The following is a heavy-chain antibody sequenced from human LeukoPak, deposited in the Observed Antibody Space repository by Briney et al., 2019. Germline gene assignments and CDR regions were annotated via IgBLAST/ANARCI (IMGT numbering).Heavy chain of an antibody. J-gene: IGHJ4*02. V-gene: IGHV3-23*01. CDR3: AKQQWLVSPAVDY. CDR1: GFTFSSYA. CDR2: ITGTGGTT. Sequence: GGSLRLSCAASGFTFSSYAMSWVRQAPGKGLEWVSAITGTGGTTYYAKSVKGRFTISRDNAKNTLFLQMSSLRAEDTAVYYCAKQQWLVSPAVDYWGQGALVTVSS. D-gene: IGHD6-19*01.